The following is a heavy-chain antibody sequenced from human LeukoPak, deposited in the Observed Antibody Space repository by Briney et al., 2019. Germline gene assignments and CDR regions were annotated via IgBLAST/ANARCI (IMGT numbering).Heavy chain of an antibody. Sequence: GGSLRLSCAASGFMLSSTWMHWVRQAPGKGLVWVSRINSDGSTTNYADSVKGRFTISRDNAKNTLDLQMNSLRAEDTAVYYCARRSSGSPPYYFDYWGQGTLVTVSS. V-gene: IGHV3-74*01. CDR2: INSDGSTT. D-gene: IGHD1-26*01. CDR1: GFMLSSTW. J-gene: IGHJ4*02. CDR3: ARRSSGSPPYYFDY.